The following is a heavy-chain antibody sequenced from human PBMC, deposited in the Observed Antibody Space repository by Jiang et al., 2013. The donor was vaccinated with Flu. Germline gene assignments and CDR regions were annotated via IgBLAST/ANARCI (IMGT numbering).Heavy chain of an antibody. V-gene: IGHV5-10-1*01. CDR3: VRHALGASGWRYFDD. CDR1: GYPFTDYW. CDR2: IDPRSSYT. Sequence: GAEVKKPGESLKISCKGSGYPFTDYWITWVRQMPGKGLEWMGRIDPRSSYTTNSPSFQGHVTFSVDQSINTAYLQWISLKAPXTAIYYCVRHALGASGWRYFDDWGQGTLVTVSS. D-gene: IGHD6-19*01. J-gene: IGHJ4*02.